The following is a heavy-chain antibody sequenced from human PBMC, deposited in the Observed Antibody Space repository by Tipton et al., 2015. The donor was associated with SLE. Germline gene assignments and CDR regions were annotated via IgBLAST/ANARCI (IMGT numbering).Heavy chain of an antibody. J-gene: IGHJ3*02. V-gene: IGHV4-30-2*01. Sequence: TLSLTCAVSGGSISSGGYSWSWIRQPPGKGLEWIGYIYHSGSTYYNPSLKSRVTISVDRSKNQFSLKLSSVTAADTAVYYCARARDYYDFWSGHGAFDIWGQGTMVTVSS. CDR2: IYHSGST. D-gene: IGHD3-3*01. CDR1: GGSISSGGYS. CDR3: ARARDYYDFWSGHGAFDI.